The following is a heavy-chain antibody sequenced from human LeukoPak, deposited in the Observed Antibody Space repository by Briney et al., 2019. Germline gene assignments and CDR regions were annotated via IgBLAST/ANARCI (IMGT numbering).Heavy chain of an antibody. J-gene: IGHJ5*02. Sequence: PSETLSLTCAVSGYSISSGYYWGWIRQPPGKGLEWIGSIYHSGSTYYNPSLKSRVTISVDTSKNQFSLKLSSVTAADTAVYYCARLEYQLIENWLDPWGQGTLVTVSS. CDR3: ARLEYQLIENWLDP. CDR1: GYSISSGYY. V-gene: IGHV4-38-2*01. D-gene: IGHD2-2*01. CDR2: IYHSGST.